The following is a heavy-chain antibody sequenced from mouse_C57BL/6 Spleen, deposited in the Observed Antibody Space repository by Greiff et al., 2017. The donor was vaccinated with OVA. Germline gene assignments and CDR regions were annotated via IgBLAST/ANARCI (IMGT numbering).Heavy chain of an antibody. CDR2: FHPYNDDT. Sequence: VKLMESGAELVKPGASVKMSCKASGYTFTTYPIEWMKQNHGKSLEWIGNFHPYNDDTKYNEKFKGKATLTVEKSSSTVYLELSRLTSDDSAVYYCARSAAQAKLSWFAYWGQGTLVTVSA. V-gene: IGHV1-47*01. D-gene: IGHD3-2*02. CDR1: GYTFTTYP. J-gene: IGHJ3*01. CDR3: ARSAAQAKLSWFAY.